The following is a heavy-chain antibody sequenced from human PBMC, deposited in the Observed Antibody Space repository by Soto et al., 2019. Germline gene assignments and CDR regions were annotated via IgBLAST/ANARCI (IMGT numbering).Heavy chain of an antibody. V-gene: IGHV3-23*01. CDR2: ISGGRGST. Sequence: EVQLLESGGGLVQPGGSLRLSCAASGFTFSSYAMSWVRQAPEKGLEWVSAISGGRGSTHYADSVKGRFTISRDTSKNTLYLQMNSLRAADTAVYYCAKKGAVGATYFFDYWGQGALVTVSS. CDR3: AKKGAVGATYFFDY. J-gene: IGHJ4*02. CDR1: GFTFSSYA. D-gene: IGHD1-26*01.